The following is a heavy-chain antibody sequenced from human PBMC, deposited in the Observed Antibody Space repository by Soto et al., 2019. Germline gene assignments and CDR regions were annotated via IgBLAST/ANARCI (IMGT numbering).Heavy chain of an antibody. CDR1: GYTFTSYA. CDR2: INAGNGNT. CDR3: AREDPGIAAAGTSFWFDP. D-gene: IGHD6-13*01. V-gene: IGHV1-3*01. Sequence: ASVKVSCKASGYTFTSYAMHWVRQAPGQRLEWMGWINAGNGNTKYSQKFQGRVTITRDTSASTAYMELSSLRSEDTAVYYCAREDPGIAAAGTSFWFDPWGQGTLVTVS. J-gene: IGHJ5*02.